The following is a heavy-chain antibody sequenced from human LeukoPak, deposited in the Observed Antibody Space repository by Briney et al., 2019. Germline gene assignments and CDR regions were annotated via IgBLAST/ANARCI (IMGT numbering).Heavy chain of an antibody. J-gene: IGHJ4*02. CDR3: ARAGSLRTPYDY. CDR2: ISSSSSYI. D-gene: IGHD2-15*01. CDR1: GFTFSDHY. Sequence: GGSLRLSCAASGFTFSDHYMDWVRQAPGKGLEWVSSISSSSSYIYYADSVKGRFTISRDNAKNSLYLQMNSLRAEDTAVYYCARAGSLRTPYDYWGQGTLVTVSS. V-gene: IGHV3-21*01.